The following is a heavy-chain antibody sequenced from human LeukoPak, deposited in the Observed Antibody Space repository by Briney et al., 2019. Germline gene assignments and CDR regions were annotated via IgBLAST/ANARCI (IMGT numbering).Heavy chain of an antibody. CDR3: AKGLVFHDNYFDY. D-gene: IGHD5/OR15-5a*01. V-gene: IGHV3-23*01. J-gene: IGHJ4*02. CDR2: IDGSDDTT. Sequence: GESLRLSCEASGFSFSTYAMNWVRQVPEKGLEWVSTIDGSDDTTSYADSVKGRFTISSDYSKNTLYLQMNNLRAEDTAVYFCAKGLVFHDNYFDYWGQGTPVTVSS. CDR1: GFSFSTYA.